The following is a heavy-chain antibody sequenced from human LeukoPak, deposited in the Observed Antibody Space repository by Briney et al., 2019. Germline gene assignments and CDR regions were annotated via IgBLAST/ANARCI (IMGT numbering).Heavy chain of an antibody. V-gene: IGHV4-39*01. CDR2: IYYSGST. CDR3: ARRSTAMETY. J-gene: IGHJ4*02. D-gene: IGHD5-18*01. Sequence: PSETLSLTCTVSGGSISSSSYYWGWIRQPPGKGLEWIGSIYYSGSTYYNPSLKSRVTISVDTSKNQFSLKLSSVTAADTAVYYCARRSTAMETYWGQGTLVTVSS. CDR1: GGSISSSSYY.